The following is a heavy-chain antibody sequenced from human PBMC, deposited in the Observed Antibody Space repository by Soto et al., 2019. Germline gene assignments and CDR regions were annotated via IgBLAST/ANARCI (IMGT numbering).Heavy chain of an antibody. CDR2: ISAYNGNT. Sequence: ASVKVSCKASGYTFTSYGISWVRQAPGQGLEWMGWISAYNGNTNYAQGLQGRVTMTTDTSTSTAYMELRSLRSDDTAVYYCAREGGHSGSYYYYYGMDVWGQGTTVTVSS. V-gene: IGHV1-18*04. CDR3: AREGGHSGSYYYYYGMDV. J-gene: IGHJ6*02. D-gene: IGHD1-26*01. CDR1: GYTFTSYG.